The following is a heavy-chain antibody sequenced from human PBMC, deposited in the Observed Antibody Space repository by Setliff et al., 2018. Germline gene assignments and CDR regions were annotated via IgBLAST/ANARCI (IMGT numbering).Heavy chain of an antibody. D-gene: IGHD3-3*01. V-gene: IGHV1-18*01. CDR3: MRLVRFCSRTVCQKTSGDEA. CDR2: IGVYSGNT. J-gene: IGHJ5*02. Sequence: ASVKVPCKASGYTLRQPIVSCVRQAPGHGLEWLGWIGVYSGNTYSAQRLQGRDSLTTDKSTNTAYLELRGLRSDDTAVYYCMRLVRFCSRTVCQKTSGDEAWGQGTLVTVSS. CDR1: GYTLRQPI.